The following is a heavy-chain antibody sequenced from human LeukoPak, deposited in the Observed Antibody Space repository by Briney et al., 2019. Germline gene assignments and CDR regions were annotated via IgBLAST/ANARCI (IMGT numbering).Heavy chain of an antibody. V-gene: IGHV3-23*01. CDR2: ISGSGANR. CDR1: GFTFRNYA. Sequence: PGGSLRLSCAASGFTFRNYAMAWFRQAPGKGLEWVSAISGSGANRHFADSVKGRFTISRGNSRNALYLQMNSLRAEDTAVYFCARQVGPDYWGQGTLVTVSS. CDR3: ARQVGPDY. J-gene: IGHJ4*02.